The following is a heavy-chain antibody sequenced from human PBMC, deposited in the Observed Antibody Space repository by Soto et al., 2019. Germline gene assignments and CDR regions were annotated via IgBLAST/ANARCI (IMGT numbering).Heavy chain of an antibody. CDR1: GGSFSGYY. CDR3: ARGHAYYDYVWGSYRQYKPHFDY. CDR2: INHSGST. D-gene: IGHD3-16*02. V-gene: IGHV4-34*01. Sequence: SETLSLTCAVYGGSFSGYYWSWIRQPPGKGLEWIGEINHSGSTNYNPSLKSRVTISVDTSKNQFSLKLSSVTAADTAVYYCARGHAYYDYVWGSYRQYKPHFDYWGQGTLVTVSS. J-gene: IGHJ4*02.